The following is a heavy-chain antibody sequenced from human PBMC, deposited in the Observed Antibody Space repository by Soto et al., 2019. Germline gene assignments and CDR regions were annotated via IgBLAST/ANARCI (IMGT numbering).Heavy chain of an antibody. V-gene: IGHV1-2*02. CDR2: ISPNRGGT. J-gene: IGHJ6*02. CDR1: GYTFTDYY. CDR3: ARGDYYVMDV. Sequence: ASVKVSCKASGYTFTDYYMHWVRQAPGHGLEWMGWISPNRGGTNYAQKFQGRVTMTRATSITTAYMELSRLRSDDTAVYYCARGDYYVMDVWGQGTTVTVSS.